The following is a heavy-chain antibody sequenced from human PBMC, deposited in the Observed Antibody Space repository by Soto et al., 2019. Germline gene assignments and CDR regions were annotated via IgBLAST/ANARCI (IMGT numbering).Heavy chain of an antibody. CDR3: ARDLATMVRGVIITYNYGMDV. J-gene: IGHJ6*02. CDR2: ISSRSSII. V-gene: IGHV3-48*02. D-gene: IGHD3-10*01. Sequence: PGGSLRLSCAASGFTSSSYSMNWVRQAPGKGLEWVSYISSRSSIIYYADSVKGRFAISRDNAKNSLYLQMNSLRDEDTAVYYCARDLATMVRGVIITYNYGMDVWGQGTTVTVSS. CDR1: GFTSSSYS.